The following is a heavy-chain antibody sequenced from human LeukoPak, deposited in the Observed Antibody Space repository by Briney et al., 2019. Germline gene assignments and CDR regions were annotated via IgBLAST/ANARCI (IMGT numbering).Heavy chain of an antibody. V-gene: IGHV3-30*03. CDR2: ISYDVGKK. CDR1: GFTFSSYV. CDR3: ARRAPSHDFDD. J-gene: IGHJ4*02. Sequence: GGSLRLSCAASGFTFSSYVMSWVRQAPGKGLEWVAVISYDVGKKYYADSVKGRFTISRDNSKNTLYLQMNSLRVEDTALYYCARRAPSHDFDDWGQGTLVTVSS.